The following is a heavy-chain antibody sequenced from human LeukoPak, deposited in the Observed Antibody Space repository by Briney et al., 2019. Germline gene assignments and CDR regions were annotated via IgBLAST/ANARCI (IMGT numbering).Heavy chain of an antibody. D-gene: IGHD6-19*01. V-gene: IGHV3-48*03. CDR2: IGSSGTTI. Sequence: PGGSLRLSCAASGFTFSNYEMNWVRQAPGKGLEWVSYIGSSGTTIYYADSVKGRFTISRDNAKNSLYLQMSSLRAADTAVYYCARATGQWLVRGFDYWGRGTLVTVSS. CDR3: ARATGQWLVRGFDY. CDR1: GFTFSNYE. J-gene: IGHJ4*02.